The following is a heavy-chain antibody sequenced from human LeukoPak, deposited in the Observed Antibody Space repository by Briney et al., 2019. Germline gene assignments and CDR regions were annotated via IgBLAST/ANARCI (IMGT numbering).Heavy chain of an antibody. Sequence: PSETLSLTCTVSGGSLSSYYWSWIRQPPGKGLEWIGYIYYSGSTNYNHSLKSRVTISVDTSKNQFSLKLSFVTAADTAVYYCAREDCSGDGCYSFDYWGQGTLVTVFS. CDR1: GGSLSSYY. D-gene: IGHD2-15*01. V-gene: IGHV4-59*01. CDR2: IYYSGST. CDR3: AREDCSGDGCYSFDY. J-gene: IGHJ4*02.